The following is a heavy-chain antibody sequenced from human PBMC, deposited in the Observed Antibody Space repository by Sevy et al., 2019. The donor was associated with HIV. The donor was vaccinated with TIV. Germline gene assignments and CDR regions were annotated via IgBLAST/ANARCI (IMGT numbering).Heavy chain of an antibody. Sequence: GESLKISCAASGFSFSSYSMNWVRQAPGKGLECVSYISSSSSTIYYADSVKGRFTISRDNAKNSLYLQMNSLRAEDTAVYYCARGAISRPVYYFDYWGQGTLVTVSS. D-gene: IGHD3-3*01. CDR1: GFSFSSYS. V-gene: IGHV3-48*01. CDR2: ISSSSSTI. CDR3: ARGAISRPVYYFDY. J-gene: IGHJ4*02.